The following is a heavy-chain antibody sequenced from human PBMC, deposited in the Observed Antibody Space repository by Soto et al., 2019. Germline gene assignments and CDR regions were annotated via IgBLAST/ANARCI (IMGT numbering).Heavy chain of an antibody. J-gene: IGHJ5*02. CDR2: IFNSGST. Sequence: QVQLQESGPGLVKPSGTLSLTCTVSGASISSYYWSWIRQPPGKGLEWIGYIFNSGSTRYKSSLMSRVTISVDTSKNQFSLKLSSVTAADTAVYYCARDDCFEGGGDCPLDPWGQGSLVTVSS. D-gene: IGHD2-21*02. CDR1: GASISSYY. V-gene: IGHV4-59*01. CDR3: ARDDCFEGGGDCPLDP.